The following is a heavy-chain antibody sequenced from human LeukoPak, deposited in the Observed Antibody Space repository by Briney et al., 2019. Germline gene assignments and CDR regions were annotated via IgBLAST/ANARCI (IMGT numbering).Heavy chain of an antibody. D-gene: IGHD5-12*01. J-gene: IGHJ4*02. CDR2: ISSSSSYI. V-gene: IGHV3-21*01. CDR3: ARDVVATISEGYFDY. Sequence: GGSLRLSCAASGFTFSSHSMNWVRQAPGKGLEWVSSISSSSSYIYYADSVKGRFTISRDNAKNSLYLQMNSLRAEDTAVYYCARDVVATISEGYFDYWGQGTLVTVSS. CDR1: GFTFSSHS.